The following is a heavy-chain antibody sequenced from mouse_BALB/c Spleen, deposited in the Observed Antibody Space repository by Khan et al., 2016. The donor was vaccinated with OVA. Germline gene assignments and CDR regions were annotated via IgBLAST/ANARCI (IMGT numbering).Heavy chain of an antibody. CDR3: ARLAYYYDSEGFAY. D-gene: IGHD1-1*01. CDR1: GFTFSTYG. V-gene: IGHV5-6*01. Sequence: VQLKESGGDLVKPGGSLKLSCAASGFTFSTYGMSWVRQTPDKRLEWVATVSTGGGYTYYPDSVKGRFTISRDNAKTTLYLQMSSLKSEDAAMFYCARLAYYYDSEGFAYWGQGTLVTVSA. CDR2: VSTGGGYT. J-gene: IGHJ3*01.